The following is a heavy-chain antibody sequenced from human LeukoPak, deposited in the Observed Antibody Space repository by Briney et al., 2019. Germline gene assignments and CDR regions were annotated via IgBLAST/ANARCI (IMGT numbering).Heavy chain of an antibody. CDR2: IDNAGSDK. CDR1: GFTFSSYW. J-gene: IGHJ4*02. V-gene: IGHV3-7*01. Sequence: GGSLRLSCAASGFTFSSYWMSWVRQAPGKGLEWVANIDNAGSDKYYVDSVEGRFTISRDNAKNSLYLQMNSLRAEDTAVYYCARERWLQPDYWGQGILVTVSS. D-gene: IGHD5-24*01. CDR3: ARERWLQPDY.